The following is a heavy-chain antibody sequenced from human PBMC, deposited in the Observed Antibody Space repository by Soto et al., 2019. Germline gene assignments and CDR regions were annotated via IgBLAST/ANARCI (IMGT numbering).Heavy chain of an antibody. Sequence: ASVKVSCKASGGTFSSYAISWVRQAPGQGLEWMGGIIPIFGTANYAQKFQGRVTITADESTSTAYMELSSLRSEDTAVYYCARAHSGSYLSSYYFDYWGQGTLVTVSS. J-gene: IGHJ4*02. V-gene: IGHV1-69*13. CDR3: ARAHSGSYLSSYYFDY. D-gene: IGHD1-26*01. CDR2: IIPIFGTA. CDR1: GGTFSSYA.